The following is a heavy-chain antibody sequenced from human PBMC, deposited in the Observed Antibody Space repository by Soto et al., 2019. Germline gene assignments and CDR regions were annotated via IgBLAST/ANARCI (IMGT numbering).Heavy chain of an antibody. D-gene: IGHD3-22*01. J-gene: IGHJ4*02. CDR2: IWYDGSNK. Sequence: PGGPLRLSCAAFGFTFGGYGMHWVRQAPGKGLEWVAVIWYDGSNKYYADSVKGRFTISRDNSKNTLYPQMNSLRAEDTAVYYCARGSLTDYYDSSGYYGDYWGQGTLVTVSS. CDR1: GFTFGGYG. CDR3: ARGSLTDYYDSSGYYGDY. V-gene: IGHV3-33*01.